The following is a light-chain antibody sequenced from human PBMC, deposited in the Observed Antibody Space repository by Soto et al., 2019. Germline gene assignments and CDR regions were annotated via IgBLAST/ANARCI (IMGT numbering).Light chain of an antibody. Sequence: EVVLTQSPGSLSLSPGQRATLSCRASQSVDSTFFAWYQKKPRQAPRLLIYGASKSPTAIPDRFSGSGSGTDFALIVSRLETGDFVVYYCQRYMSSAPVGHGTKVEVK. CDR2: GAS. J-gene: IGKJ1*01. CDR3: QRYMSSAP. V-gene: IGKV3-20*01. CDR1: QSVDSTF.